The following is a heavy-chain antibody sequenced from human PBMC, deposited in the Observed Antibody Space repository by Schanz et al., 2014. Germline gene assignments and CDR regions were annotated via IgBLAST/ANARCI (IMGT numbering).Heavy chain of an antibody. Sequence: VQLLESGGGLVQPGGSLRLSCAASGFTFSDYYMSWIRQAPGKGLEWVSYISGTTTYTNYADSVKGRFTISRDNAKNSLYLQMNSLRAADTAVYYCAREQIMAAAGLVDYWGHGTLVTVSS. CDR2: ISGTTTYT. J-gene: IGHJ4*01. V-gene: IGHV3-11*05. CDR3: AREQIMAAAGLVDY. CDR1: GFTFSDYY. D-gene: IGHD6-13*01.